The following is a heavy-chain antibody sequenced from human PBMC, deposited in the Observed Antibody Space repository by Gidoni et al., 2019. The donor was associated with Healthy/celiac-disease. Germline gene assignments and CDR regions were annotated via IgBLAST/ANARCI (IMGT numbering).Heavy chain of an antibody. CDR2: ISGSGGST. Sequence: EVPLLESGGGLVQPGGSLRLSCAASGFTFSSYAMSWVRQAPGKGLEWVSAISGSGGSTYYADSVKGRFTISRDNSKNTLYLQMNSLRAEDTAVYYCAKCPSGSYRIDYWGQGTLVTVSS. CDR3: AKCPSGSYRIDY. D-gene: IGHD1-26*01. J-gene: IGHJ4*02. V-gene: IGHV3-23*01. CDR1: GFTFSSYA.